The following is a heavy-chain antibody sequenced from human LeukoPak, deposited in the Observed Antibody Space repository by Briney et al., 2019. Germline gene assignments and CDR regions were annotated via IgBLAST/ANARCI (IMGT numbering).Heavy chain of an antibody. CDR2: ISYSSGHI. Sequence: GGSLRLSCAASGFTFSNSGMNWVRQAPGKGLEWVSSISYSSGHIYYADSVKGRFTISRDNAKNTLYLQMNSLRAEDTAVYYCAKAVAGTDPPFDYWGQGTLVTVSS. D-gene: IGHD6-19*01. J-gene: IGHJ4*02. CDR1: GFTFSNSG. CDR3: AKAVAGTDPPFDY. V-gene: IGHV3-21*04.